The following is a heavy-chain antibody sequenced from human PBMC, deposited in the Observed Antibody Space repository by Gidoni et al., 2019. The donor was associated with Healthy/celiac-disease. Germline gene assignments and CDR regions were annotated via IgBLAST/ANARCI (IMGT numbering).Heavy chain of an antibody. J-gene: IGHJ4*02. V-gene: IGHV3-15*01. Sequence: EVQLVESGGGLVKPGGSLRLSCAVSGFTFNNAWMSWVRQAPGKGLEWVVRIKSKADGGTTEYAAPVKGRFTISRDDSKNMVYLQMNSLKTDDTAIYYCTAGWGALHYWGQGTLVTVSS. CDR1: GFTFNNAW. D-gene: IGHD3-16*01. CDR3: TAGWGALHY. CDR2: IKSKADGGTT.